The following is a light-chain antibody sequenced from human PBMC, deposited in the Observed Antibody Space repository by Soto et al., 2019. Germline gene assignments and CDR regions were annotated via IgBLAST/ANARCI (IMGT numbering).Light chain of an antibody. CDR1: QNINDW. J-gene: IGKJ2*01. Sequence: DIQMTQSPSTLSASVGDRVTITCRASQNINDWLAWYQQKPGRAPKLLIFDASTLETGVPSRFSGSGSGTDCTLTISSLQPDDCATYYCQHYNQYPYTCGQGTKLES. V-gene: IGKV1-5*01. CDR2: DAS. CDR3: QHYNQYPYT.